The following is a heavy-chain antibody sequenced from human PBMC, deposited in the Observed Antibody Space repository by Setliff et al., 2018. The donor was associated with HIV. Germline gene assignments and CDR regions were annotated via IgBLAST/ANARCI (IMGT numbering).Heavy chain of an antibody. J-gene: IGHJ4*02. V-gene: IGHV1-46*01. CDR1: GYTFTSYY. CDR2: INPSSGST. Sequence: ASVKVSCKASGYTFTSYYMHWVRQAPGQGLEWMGIINPSSGSTSYTQMFRGRVTMTRDTSTSTVYMELRSLRTDDTAVYYCARDPPTYDSSGYSFDSWGQGTLVTVSS. D-gene: IGHD3-22*01. CDR3: ARDPPTYDSSGYSFDS.